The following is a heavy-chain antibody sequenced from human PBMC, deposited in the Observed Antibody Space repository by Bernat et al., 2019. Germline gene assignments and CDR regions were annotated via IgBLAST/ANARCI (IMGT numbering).Heavy chain of an antibody. V-gene: IGHV3-53*01. D-gene: IGHD2-15*01. CDR2: IYSGGST. J-gene: IGHJ4*02. Sequence: EVQLVESGGGLIQPGGSLRLSCAASGFTVSSNYMSWVRQAPGKGLEWVSVIYSGGSTYYADSVKGRFTISRDNSKNTLYLQMNSLRAEDTAVYYCARDGIVVVAATRGRAIDYWGQGTLVTVSS. CDR1: GFTVSSNY. CDR3: ARDGIVVVAATRGRAIDY.